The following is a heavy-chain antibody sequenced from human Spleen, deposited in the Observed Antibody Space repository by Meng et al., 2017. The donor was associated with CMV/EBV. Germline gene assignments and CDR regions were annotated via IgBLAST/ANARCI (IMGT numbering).Heavy chain of an antibody. Sequence: ESLKISCTVSGGSISSSSYYWGWIRQPPGKGLEWIGSIYYSGSTYYNPSLKSRVTISVDTSKNQFSLKLSSVTAADTAVYYCARDYEAYYDFWSGYYQDYYYGMDVWGQGTTVTVSS. CDR1: GGSISSSSYY. CDR3: ARDYEAYYDFWSGYYQDYYYGMDV. D-gene: IGHD3-3*01. V-gene: IGHV4-39*07. CDR2: IYYSGST. J-gene: IGHJ6*02.